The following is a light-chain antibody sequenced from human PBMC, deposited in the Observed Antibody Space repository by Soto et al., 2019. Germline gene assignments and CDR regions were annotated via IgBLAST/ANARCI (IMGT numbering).Light chain of an antibody. CDR2: DVS. Sequence: QSVLTQPASVSGSPGQSITISCTGTGSDVGGYNYVSWYQQHPGKAPKVMIYDVSNRPSGVSNRFSGSKSGNTASLTISGLQAEDEADYYCSLYTSASTPLVFGGGTKVTVL. V-gene: IGLV2-14*01. CDR1: GSDVGGYNY. CDR3: SLYTSASTPLV. J-gene: IGLJ2*01.